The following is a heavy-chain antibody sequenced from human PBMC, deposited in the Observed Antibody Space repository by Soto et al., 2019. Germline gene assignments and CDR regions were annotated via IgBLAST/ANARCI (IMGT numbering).Heavy chain of an antibody. CDR3: ARPKGDHRATYDSSDYWALDI. D-gene: IGHD3-22*01. J-gene: IGHJ3*02. Sequence: PSETLSLTCTVSGGSISSSSYYWGWIRQPPGKGLEWIGSIYYSGSTYYNPSFKGQVTISADKSITTAYLQWSGLKASDTAMYYCARPKGDHRATYDSSDYWALDIWGQGTMVTVSS. V-gene: IGHV4-39*07. CDR1: GGSISSSSYY. CDR2: IYYSGST.